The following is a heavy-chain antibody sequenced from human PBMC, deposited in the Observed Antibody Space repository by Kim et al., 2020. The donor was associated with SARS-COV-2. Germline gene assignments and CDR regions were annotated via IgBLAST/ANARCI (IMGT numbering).Heavy chain of an antibody. Sequence: TNDNPSVKSRVSISLDTSKNQFSLNLTSVTAADTAVYFCVRGGTNHLAQVWGQGTLVTVSS. CDR2: T. V-gene: IGHV4-59*09. J-gene: IGHJ4*02. CDR3: VRGGTNHLAQV.